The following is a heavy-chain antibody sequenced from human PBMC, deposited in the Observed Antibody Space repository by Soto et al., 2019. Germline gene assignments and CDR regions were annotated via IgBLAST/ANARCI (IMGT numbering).Heavy chain of an antibody. CDR1: GFTFSIFG. J-gene: IGHJ6*02. Sequence: QEHLVQPGRGVVQPGGSLRLSCDASGFTFSIFGMHWVRQAPGKGLAWVAVLSYDGTYKYYADSVKGRFTISRDNSKNMLFLQMNSLMPDDTAVYYCAKDEAQYGSGYCYGMDVWGQGTAVTVSS. D-gene: IGHD3-10*01. V-gene: IGHV3-30*18. CDR3: AKDEAQYGSGYCYGMDV. CDR2: LSYDGTYK.